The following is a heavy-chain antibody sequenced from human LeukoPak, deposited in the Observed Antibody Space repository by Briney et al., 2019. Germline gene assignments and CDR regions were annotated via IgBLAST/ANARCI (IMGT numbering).Heavy chain of an antibody. CDR2: IKEDGSEK. CDR1: GFTFSSYW. Sequence: GGSLRLSCAASGFTFSSYWKSWVRQAPGKGPEFVANIKEDGSEKSYVDSVKGRFTISRDNAKNSLSLQMNSLRAEDTAVYYCARDPGFSAFDIWGQGTMVIVSS. CDR3: ARDPGFSAFDI. V-gene: IGHV3-7*01. J-gene: IGHJ3*02.